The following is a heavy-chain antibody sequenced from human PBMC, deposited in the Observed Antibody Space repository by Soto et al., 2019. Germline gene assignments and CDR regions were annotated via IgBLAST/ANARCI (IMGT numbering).Heavy chain of an antibody. Sequence: SETLSLTCAVSGGSISSGGYSWSWIRQPPGKGPEWIGYIYHSGSTYYNPSLKSRVTISVDRSKNQFSLKLSSVTAADTAVYYCASRLEMATDGDAFDIWGQGTMVTVSS. CDR2: IYHSGST. J-gene: IGHJ3*02. CDR1: GGSISSGGYS. D-gene: IGHD5-12*01. V-gene: IGHV4-30-2*01. CDR3: ASRLEMATDGDAFDI.